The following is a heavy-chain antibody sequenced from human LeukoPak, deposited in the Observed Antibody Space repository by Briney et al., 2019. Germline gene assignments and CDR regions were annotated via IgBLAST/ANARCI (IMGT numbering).Heavy chain of an antibody. Sequence: PGRSLRLSCAASGFTFSNYAMHWVRQAPGKGLEWVAVISYDGSNKYYADSVKGRFTISRDNPKNTLYLQMNSLRAEDTAVYYCARAVTGTTRNAFDIWGQGTMATVSS. CDR1: GFTFSNYA. CDR3: ARAVTGTTRNAFDI. J-gene: IGHJ3*02. D-gene: IGHD1-7*01. V-gene: IGHV3-30*04. CDR2: ISYDGSNK.